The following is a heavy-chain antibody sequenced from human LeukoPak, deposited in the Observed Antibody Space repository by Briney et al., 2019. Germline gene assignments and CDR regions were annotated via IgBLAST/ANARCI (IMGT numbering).Heavy chain of an antibody. D-gene: IGHD3-22*01. CDR2: INPNSGGT. CDR3: ARSRGPITMMVGYWYFDL. J-gene: IGHJ2*01. Sequence: GASVKVSCKASGYTFTGYYMHWVRQAPGQGLEWMGWINPNSGGTNYAQKFQGRVTMTRDTSTSTAYMELSRLRSDDTAVYYCARSRGPITMMVGYWYFDLWGRGTLVTVSS. V-gene: IGHV1-2*02. CDR1: GYTFTGYY.